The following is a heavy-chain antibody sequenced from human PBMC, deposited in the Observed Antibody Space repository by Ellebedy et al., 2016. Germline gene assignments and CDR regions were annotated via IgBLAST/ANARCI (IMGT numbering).Heavy chain of an antibody. Sequence: SETLSLTXPLSGGTLRSYYWSWIRQPPGRGLEWIGYIFYSGNTNYSPSLKNRVTISVDTSKNQFSLRLTSVTAADTAVYYCARGDRVTTDIWGQGTLVTVSS. CDR2: IFYSGNT. D-gene: IGHD2-15*01. CDR3: ARGDRVTTDI. CDR1: GGTLRSYY. J-gene: IGHJ4*02. V-gene: IGHV4-59*01.